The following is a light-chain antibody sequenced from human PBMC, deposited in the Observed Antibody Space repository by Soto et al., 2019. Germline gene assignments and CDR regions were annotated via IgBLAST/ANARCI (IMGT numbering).Light chain of an antibody. Sequence: AIQLTQSPSSLSPSVGDRVTITCRASQGISNALAWYQQKPGNAPRLLINDASSLESGVPSRFSGSGSGTDFTLTISSLQPEDFTTYYCQQFNNYPFTFGPGTKSGCQT. CDR2: DAS. CDR1: QGISNA. V-gene: IGKV1D-13*01. CDR3: QQFNNYPFT. J-gene: IGKJ3*01.